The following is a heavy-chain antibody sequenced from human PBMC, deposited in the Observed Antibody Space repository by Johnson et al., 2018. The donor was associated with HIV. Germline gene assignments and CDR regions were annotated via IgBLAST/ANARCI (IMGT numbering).Heavy chain of an antibody. CDR2: IRHDGRNK. CDR3: AKGAAAAGPDAFDI. V-gene: IGHV3-30*02. CDR1: GFTFRSYG. D-gene: IGHD6-13*01. J-gene: IGHJ3*02. Sequence: QVQLVESGGGVVQPGGSLRLSCAASGFTFRSYGMHWVRQAPGKGLEWVAFIRHDGRNKYYAASVKGRFTISRDNSKNKLYLQMNSLRAEDTAVYYCAKGAAAAGPDAFDIWGQGTMVTVSS.